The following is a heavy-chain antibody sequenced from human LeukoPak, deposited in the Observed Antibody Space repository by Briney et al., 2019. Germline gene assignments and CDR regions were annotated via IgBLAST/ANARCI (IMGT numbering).Heavy chain of an antibody. V-gene: IGHV3-48*01. CDR3: ARDFTNSYGYRVFDY. Sequence: QSGGSLRLSCAASGFTFSSYSMNWVRQAPGKGLEWVSYISSSSSTIYYADSVKGRFTISRDISKNTLYLQMNSLRAEDTAVYYCARDFTNSYGYRVFDYWGQGTLVTVSS. CDR2: ISSSSSTI. D-gene: IGHD5-18*01. J-gene: IGHJ4*02. CDR1: GFTFSSYS.